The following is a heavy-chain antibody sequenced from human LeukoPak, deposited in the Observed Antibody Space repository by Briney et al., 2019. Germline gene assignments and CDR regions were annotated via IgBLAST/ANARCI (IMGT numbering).Heavy chain of an antibody. CDR1: GYTFTSYG. Sequence: ASVKVSCKVSGYTFTSYGISWVRQAPGQGLEWMGWISAYNGNTNYAQKLQGRVTMTTDTSTSTAYMELRSLRSDDTAVYYCARQLYAADAFDIWGQGTMVTVSS. CDR2: ISAYNGNT. CDR3: ARQLYAADAFDI. D-gene: IGHD2-2*02. J-gene: IGHJ3*02. V-gene: IGHV1-18*01.